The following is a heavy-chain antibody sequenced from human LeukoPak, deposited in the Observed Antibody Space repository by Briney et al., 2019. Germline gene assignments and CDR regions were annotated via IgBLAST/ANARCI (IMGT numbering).Heavy chain of an antibody. J-gene: IGHJ6*04. CDR1: GFTFSSYS. CDR3: ARYLGRHLRIQLWTNYYGMDV. V-gene: IGHV3-21*01. CDR2: ISSSSSYI. Sequence: GGSLRLSCAASGFTFSSYSMNWVRQAPGKGLEWVSSISSSSSYIYYADSVKGRFTISRDNAKNSLYLQMNSLRAEDTAVYYCARYLGRHLRIQLWTNYYGMDVWGKGTTVTVSS. D-gene: IGHD5-18*01.